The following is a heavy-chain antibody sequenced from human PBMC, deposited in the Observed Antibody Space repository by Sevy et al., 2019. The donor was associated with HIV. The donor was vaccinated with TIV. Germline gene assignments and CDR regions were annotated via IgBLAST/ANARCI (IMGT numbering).Heavy chain of an antibody. D-gene: IGHD6-13*01. J-gene: IGHJ6*02. CDR2: VYYSGTT. CDR3: ARVAPSSSSWYRTTYGMDV. Sequence: SETLSLTCTVSGGSISSNGFYWNWIRQHPGKGLEWIGNVYYSGTTYYNPSFKSRVSISVDTSKNQFSLSLRSVTAADTAVYFCARVAPSSSSWYRTTYGMDVWGQGTTVTVSS. CDR1: GGSISSNGFY. V-gene: IGHV4-31*03.